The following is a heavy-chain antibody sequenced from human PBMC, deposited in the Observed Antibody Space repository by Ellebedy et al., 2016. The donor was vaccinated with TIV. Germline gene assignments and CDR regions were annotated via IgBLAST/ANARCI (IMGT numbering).Heavy chain of an antibody. D-gene: IGHD3-16*01. CDR3: AKMQYFDYSWIDY. CDR2: IYYSGST. Sequence: PSETLSLTCTVSGASIRSYYWSMIRQPPGKGLEWIGYIYYSGSTDYNPSLKSRVTISIDTSKNQFSLKLNSVTAADTAVYYCAKMQYFDYSWIDYWGQGTLVTVSS. J-gene: IGHJ4*02. V-gene: IGHV4-59*01. CDR1: GASIRSYY.